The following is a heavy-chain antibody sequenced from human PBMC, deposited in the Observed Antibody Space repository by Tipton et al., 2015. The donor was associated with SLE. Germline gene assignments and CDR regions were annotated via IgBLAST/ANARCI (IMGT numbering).Heavy chain of an antibody. CDR2: IYYSGST. D-gene: IGHD2-8*01. V-gene: IGHV4-59*11. CDR1: GGSISSHY. J-gene: IGHJ4*02. Sequence: GLVKPSETLSLTCTVSGGSISSHYWSWIRQPPGKGLEWIGYIYYSGSTNYNPSLKSRVTISVDTSKNQFSLKLSSVTAADTAVYYCARCSWGRRWCMLDYWGQGTLVTVSS. CDR3: ARCSWGRRWCMLDY.